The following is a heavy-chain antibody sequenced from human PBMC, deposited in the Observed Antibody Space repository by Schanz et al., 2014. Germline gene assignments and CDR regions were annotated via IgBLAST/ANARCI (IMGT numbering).Heavy chain of an antibody. Sequence: QVQLVESGGGLIQPGGSLRLSCAVSGFSVSTNYMSWARQAPGKGLEWVAIISYDGRHKNYADSVKGRFTISRDNSKNTLHLQMNSLRVEDTAVYYCAKDDTQVNGMDVWGQGTTVTVSS. CDR2: ISYDGRHK. CDR3: AKDDTQVNGMDV. V-gene: IGHV3-30*18. J-gene: IGHJ6*02. CDR1: GFSVSTNY.